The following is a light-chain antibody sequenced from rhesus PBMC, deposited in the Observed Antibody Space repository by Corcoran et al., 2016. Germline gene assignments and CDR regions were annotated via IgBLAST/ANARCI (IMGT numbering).Light chain of an antibody. CDR3: QQYSSRPLT. J-gene: IGKJ4*01. V-gene: IGKV1-22*01. CDR1: QGISSW. CDR2: KAS. Sequence: DIQMTQSPSSLSASVGDTVTIICRASQGISSWLAWYPRNPGKAPKLRIYKASGLQSGVPSGFSGSGPGTDCTLTISSLQSEDFATYCCQQYSSRPLTFGVGAKVELK.